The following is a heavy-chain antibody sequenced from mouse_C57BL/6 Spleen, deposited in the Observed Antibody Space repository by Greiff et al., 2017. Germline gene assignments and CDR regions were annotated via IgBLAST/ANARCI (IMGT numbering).Heavy chain of an antibody. D-gene: IGHD1-1*01. CDR3: ARRYYGSSYVDAMDY. Sequence: EVQRVESGGGLVKPGGSLKLSCAASGFTFSDYGMHWVRQAPEKGLEWVAYISSGSSTIYYADTVKGRFTISRDNAKNTLFLQMTSLRSEDTAMYYCARRYYGSSYVDAMDYWGQGTSVTVSS. V-gene: IGHV5-17*01. CDR2: ISSGSSTI. J-gene: IGHJ4*01. CDR1: GFTFSDYG.